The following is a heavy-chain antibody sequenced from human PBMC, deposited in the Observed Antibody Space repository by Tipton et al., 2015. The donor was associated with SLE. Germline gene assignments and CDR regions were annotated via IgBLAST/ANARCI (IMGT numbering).Heavy chain of an antibody. V-gene: IGHV3-7*01. CDR1: GFTFSSYG. CDR2: IKQDGSEK. J-gene: IGHJ3*02. D-gene: IGHD2-21*01. CDR3: ARDLGGDGADAFDI. Sequence: GSLRLSCAASGFTFSSYGMHWVRQAPGKGLEWVANIKQDGSEKYYVDSVKGRFTISRDNSKNTLYLQMNSLRAEDTAVYYCARDLGGDGADAFDIWGQGTMVTVSS.